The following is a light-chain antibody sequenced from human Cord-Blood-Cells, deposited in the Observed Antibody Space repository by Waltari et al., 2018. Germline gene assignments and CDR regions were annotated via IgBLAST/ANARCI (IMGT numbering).Light chain of an antibody. Sequence: IVMTQSPLPLPVTPGEPASISCRSSQSLLHSNGYNYLDWYRQKPGQSPQLLIYLGSNRASGVPDRFSGSGSGTDFTLKISRVEAEDVGVYYCMQALQTPPTFGGGTKVEIK. CDR1: QSLLHSNGYNY. CDR2: LGS. J-gene: IGKJ4*01. CDR3: MQALQTPPT. V-gene: IGKV2-28*01.